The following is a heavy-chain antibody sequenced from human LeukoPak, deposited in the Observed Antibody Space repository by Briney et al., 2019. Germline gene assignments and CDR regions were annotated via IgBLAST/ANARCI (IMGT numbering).Heavy chain of an antibody. CDR1: GYTFTSYG. V-gene: IGHV1-18*01. D-gene: IGHD6-13*01. J-gene: IGHJ5*02. CDR2: ISAYNGNT. Sequence: GASVKVSCKASGYTFTSYGIGWVRQAPGQGVEWMGWISAYNGNTNYAQKLQGRVTMTTDTSTSRAYMELRSLRSDDTAVYYCARDSSSWYGWFYPWGQGTLVTVSS. CDR3: ARDSSSWYGWFYP.